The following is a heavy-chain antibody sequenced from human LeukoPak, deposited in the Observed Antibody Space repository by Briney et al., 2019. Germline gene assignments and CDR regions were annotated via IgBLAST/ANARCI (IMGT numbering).Heavy chain of an antibody. CDR1: GFTFSSYG. CDR3: AKDISRYYYDSSGYYIDNY. CDR2: ISGSGGST. V-gene: IGHV3-23*01. D-gene: IGHD3-22*01. J-gene: IGHJ4*02. Sequence: GGSLRLSCAASGFTFSSYGMSWVRQAPGKGLEWVSAISGSGGSTYYADSVKGRFTISRDNSKNTLYLQMNSLRAEDTAVYYCAKDISRYYYDSSGYYIDNYWGQGTLVTVSS.